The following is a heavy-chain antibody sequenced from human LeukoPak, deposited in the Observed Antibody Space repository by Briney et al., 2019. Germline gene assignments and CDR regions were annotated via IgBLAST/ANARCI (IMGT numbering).Heavy chain of an antibody. D-gene: IGHD1-26*01. Sequence: ASVKVSCKTSGYTFTSYDINWVRQATGQGLEWMGWMNPNSGNTGYAQKFQGRVTITRNTSISTAYMELSSLRSEDTAVYYCAGGPTWSGSYYYFDYWGQGTLVTVSS. CDR1: GYTFTSYD. V-gene: IGHV1-8*01. J-gene: IGHJ4*02. CDR2: MNPNSGNT. CDR3: AGGPTWSGSYYYFDY.